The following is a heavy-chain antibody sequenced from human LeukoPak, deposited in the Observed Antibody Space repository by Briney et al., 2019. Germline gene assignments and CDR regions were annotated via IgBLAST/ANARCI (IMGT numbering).Heavy chain of an antibody. CDR3: AKGSAAAAVPFDY. D-gene: IGHD6-13*01. Sequence: GGSPRLSWAASGFTFDDYAMHWVRQAPGKGLEWVSGISWNSGSIGYADSVKGRFTISRDNAKNSLYLQMNSLRAEDTALYYCAKGSAAAAVPFDYWGQGTLVTVSS. J-gene: IGHJ4*02. CDR1: GFTFDDYA. V-gene: IGHV3-9*01. CDR2: ISWNSGSI.